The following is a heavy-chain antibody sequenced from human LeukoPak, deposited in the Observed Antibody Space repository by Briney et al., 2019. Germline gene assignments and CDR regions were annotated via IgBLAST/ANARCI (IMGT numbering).Heavy chain of an antibody. J-gene: IGHJ4*02. CDR3: ARGGSIAALALIY. V-gene: IGHV3-74*01. D-gene: IGHD6-6*01. CDR2: INSDGSST. CDR1: GFSISNYW. Sequence: GGSLRLSCAASGFSISNYWMHWVRQAPGKGLVWVSRINSDGSSTSYADSVKGRFTISRDNAKNTLYLQMNSLRAEDTAVYYCARGGSIAALALIYWGQGTLVTVSS.